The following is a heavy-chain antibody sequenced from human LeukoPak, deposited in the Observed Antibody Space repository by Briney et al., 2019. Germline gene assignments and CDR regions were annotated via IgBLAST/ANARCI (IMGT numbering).Heavy chain of an antibody. Sequence: GGSLRLSCEASGFTFSNYAMSWVRQPPGRGLEWVSSISAGADFTYYADSVMGRFSISRDDAKNTLYLQVNSLRAEDTAVYYCAKDRLLMIVAFFDYWGQGTLVTVSS. J-gene: IGHJ4*02. D-gene: IGHD3-22*01. CDR1: GFTFSNYA. CDR2: ISAGADFT. V-gene: IGHV3-23*01. CDR3: AKDRLLMIVAFFDY.